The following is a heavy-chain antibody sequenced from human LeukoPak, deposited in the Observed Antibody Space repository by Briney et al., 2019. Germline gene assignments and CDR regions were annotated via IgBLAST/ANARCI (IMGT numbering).Heavy chain of an antibody. CDR2: VNPNNGDT. CDR1: DYSFLSYG. J-gene: IGHJ6*02. D-gene: IGHD2-2*01. V-gene: IGHV1-18*01. Sequence: GASVKVSCKASDYSFLSYGISWVRQAPGQGLEWMGWVNPNNGDTHCAQKFQGRVTMTTDTSTGTANMELRSLRSDDTAVYYCARDVYCTSVSCYGFGMDVWGQGTTVTVSS. CDR3: ARDVYCTSVSCYGFGMDV.